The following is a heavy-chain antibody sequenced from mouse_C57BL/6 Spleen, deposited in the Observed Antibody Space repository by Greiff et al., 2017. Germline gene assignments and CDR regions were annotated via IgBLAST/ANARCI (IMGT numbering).Heavy chain of an antibody. J-gene: IGHJ2*01. CDR1: GYTFTSYW. Sequence: VKLQQPGAELVKPGASVKLSCKASGYTFTSYWMHWVKQRPGQGLEWIGMIHPNSGSTNYNEKFKSKATLTVDKSSSTAYMQLSSLTSEDSAVYYCARRGDSSGYEGYFDYWGQGTTLTVSS. V-gene: IGHV1-64*01. CDR3: ARRGDSSGYEGYFDY. CDR2: IHPNSGST. D-gene: IGHD3-2*02.